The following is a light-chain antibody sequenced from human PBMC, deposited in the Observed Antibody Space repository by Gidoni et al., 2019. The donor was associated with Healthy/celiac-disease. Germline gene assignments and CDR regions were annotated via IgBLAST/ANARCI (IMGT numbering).Light chain of an antibody. CDR3: QQYNSYSLWT. Sequence: DIQMTHSPSTLSASVGDRVTITCRASQSISSSFAWYQQKPGKAPKLLIYKASSLESGVPSRFSGSGSGTEFTLTISSLQPDDFATYYCQQYNSYSLWTFGQGTKVEIK. CDR2: KAS. J-gene: IGKJ1*01. V-gene: IGKV1-5*03. CDR1: QSISSS.